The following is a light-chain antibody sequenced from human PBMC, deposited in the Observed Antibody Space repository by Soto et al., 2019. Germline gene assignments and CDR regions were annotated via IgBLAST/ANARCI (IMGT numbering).Light chain of an antibody. J-gene: IGKJ4*01. CDR3: QQLNGYQRA. CDR2: SAS. CDR1: QGMSTY. V-gene: IGKV1-9*01. Sequence: DIQLTQSPSFLSAYVGDTVTITCRARQGMSTYLACYQQKPGKVPKLLIRSASTLQSAIPTRFSGGGSGTDFTVTISTLKTDQSGIDYRQQLNGYQRAFGGGNNVEFK.